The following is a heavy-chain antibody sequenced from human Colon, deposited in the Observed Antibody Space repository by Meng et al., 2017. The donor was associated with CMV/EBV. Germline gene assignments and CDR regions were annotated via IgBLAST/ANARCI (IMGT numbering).Heavy chain of an antibody. CDR1: GCRFNDYI. CDR2: IYSRGST. J-gene: IGHJ3*02. V-gene: IGHV3-53*01. CDR3: ARVGTGGRAFDI. Sequence: GESLKISCAASGCRFNDYIMHWVRQAPGRGLEWVSLIYSRGSTYYADSVQGRFTLSRDNSKNTLYLQMNSLRAEDTDVYYCARVGTGGRAFDIWGQGTMVTVSS. D-gene: IGHD5-18*01.